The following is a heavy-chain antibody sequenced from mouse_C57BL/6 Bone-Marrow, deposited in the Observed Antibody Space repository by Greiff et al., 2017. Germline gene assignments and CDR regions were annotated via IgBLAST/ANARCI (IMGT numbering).Heavy chain of an antibody. Sequence: VQLQQSGPELVKPGASVKISCKASGYAFSSSWMNWVKQRPGKGLEWIGRIYPGDGDTNYNGKFKGKATLTADKSSSTAYMQLSSLTSEDSAVYVGARRGIRYYGSSYWYFDVWGTGTTVTVSS. CDR3: ARRGIRYYGSSYWYFDV. CDR1: GYAFSSSW. J-gene: IGHJ1*03. V-gene: IGHV1-82*01. CDR2: IYPGDGDT. D-gene: IGHD1-1*01.